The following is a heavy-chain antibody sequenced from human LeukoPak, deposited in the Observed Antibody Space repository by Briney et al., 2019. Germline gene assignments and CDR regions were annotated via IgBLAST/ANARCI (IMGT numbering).Heavy chain of an antibody. V-gene: IGHV3-23*01. Sequence: QPGGSLRLSCAASGFTFSSYAMSWVRQAPGKGLEWVSAISGSGGSTYYADSVKGRFTISRDNSKNTLYLQMNSLRAEDTAVYYCAKDPGSYYDFLGWFDPWGQGTLVTVSS. CDR3: AKDPGSYYDFLGWFDP. J-gene: IGHJ5*02. D-gene: IGHD3-3*01. CDR1: GFTFSSYA. CDR2: ISGSGGST.